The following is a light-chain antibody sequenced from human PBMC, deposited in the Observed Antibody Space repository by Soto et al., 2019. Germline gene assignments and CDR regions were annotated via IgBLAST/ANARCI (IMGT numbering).Light chain of an antibody. CDR3: LQYSSHSWT. CDR2: DAS. V-gene: IGKV1-5*01. Sequence: DIQMTQSPSTLSASVGDRVTITCRASQSISSWLAWYQQKPGKAPELLIFDASNLKSGVSSRFSGSGSGTEFTLTTSRLQPDDVATYYCLQYSSHSWTFGQGTKVDIK. CDR1: QSISSW. J-gene: IGKJ1*01.